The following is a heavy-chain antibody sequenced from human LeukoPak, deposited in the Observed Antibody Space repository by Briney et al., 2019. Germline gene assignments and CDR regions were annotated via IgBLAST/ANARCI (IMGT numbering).Heavy chain of an antibody. J-gene: IGHJ6*03. CDR3: ARGPFGALEWSRGYYYYMDV. D-gene: IGHD3-3*01. Sequence: PSETLSLTCTVSGGSISSGGYYWSWIRQPPGKGLEWIGYIYHSGSTYYNPSLKSRVTISVDRSKNQFSLKLSSVTAADTAVYYCARGPFGALEWSRGYYYYMDVWGKGTTVTVSS. CDR2: IYHSGST. V-gene: IGHV4-30-2*01. CDR1: GGSISSGGYY.